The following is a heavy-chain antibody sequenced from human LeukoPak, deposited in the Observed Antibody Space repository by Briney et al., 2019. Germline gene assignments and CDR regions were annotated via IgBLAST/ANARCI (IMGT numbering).Heavy chain of an antibody. V-gene: IGHV4-30-4*01. CDR1: GGSISSGDYY. J-gene: IGHJ6*02. Sequence: PSETLSLTCTVSGGSISSGDYYWSWIRQPPGKGLEWIGYIYYSGSTYYNPSLRSRVTISVDTSKNQFSLKLSSVTAADTAVYYCARARGLYSNYVVMGYYGMDVWGQGTTVTVSS. CDR3: ARARGLYSNYVVMGYYGMDV. CDR2: IYYSGST. D-gene: IGHD4-11*01.